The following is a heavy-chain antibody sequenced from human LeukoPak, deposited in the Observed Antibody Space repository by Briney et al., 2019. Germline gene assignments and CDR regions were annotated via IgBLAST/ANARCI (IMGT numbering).Heavy chain of an antibody. Sequence: ASVKVSCKVSGYTLTELSMHWVRQAPGKGLEWMGGFDPEDGETIYAQKFQGRVTMTGDTSISTAYMELSRLRSDDTAVYFCARKYDILTGYDNWFDPWGQGTLVTVSS. D-gene: IGHD3-9*01. J-gene: IGHJ5*02. V-gene: IGHV1-24*01. CDR3: ARKYDILTGYDNWFDP. CDR1: GYTLTELS. CDR2: FDPEDGET.